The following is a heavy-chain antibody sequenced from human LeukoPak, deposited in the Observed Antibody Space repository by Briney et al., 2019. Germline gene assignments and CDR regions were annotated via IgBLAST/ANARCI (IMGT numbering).Heavy chain of an antibody. Sequence: NPSETLSLTCAVYGGSFSGYYWSWLRQPPGKGLEWIGEINHSGSTNYNPSLKSRVTISVDTSKNQFSLKLSSVTAADTAVYYCARSRIAAAGTGYVWGQGATVTVSS. D-gene: IGHD6-13*01. CDR3: ARSRIAAAGTGYV. J-gene: IGHJ6*02. V-gene: IGHV4-34*01. CDR1: GGSFSGYY. CDR2: INHSGST.